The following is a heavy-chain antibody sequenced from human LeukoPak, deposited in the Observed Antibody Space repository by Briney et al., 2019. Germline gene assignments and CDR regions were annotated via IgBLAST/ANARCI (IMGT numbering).Heavy chain of an antibody. CDR3: ARAGYYYDSSCYSCYDY. CDR2: INPSGGST. V-gene: IGHV1-46*01. CDR1: GYTFTSYY. J-gene: IGHJ4*02. Sequence: ASVKVSCKASGYTFTSYYMHWVRQAPGQGLEWMGIINPSGGSTSYAQKFQGRVTMTRNTSISTAYMELSSLRSEDTAVYYCARAGYYYDSSCYSCYDYWGQGTLVTVSS. D-gene: IGHD3-22*01.